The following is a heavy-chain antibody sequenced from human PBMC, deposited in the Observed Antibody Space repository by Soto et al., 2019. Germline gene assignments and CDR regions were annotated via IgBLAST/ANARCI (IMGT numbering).Heavy chain of an antibody. CDR3: ARGLRAVARFDP. Sequence: SETLSLTCTVSGGSISSYYWSWIRQPPGKGLEWIGYIYYSGSTNYNPSLKSRVTISVDTSKNQFSLKLSSVTAADTAVYYCARGLRAVARFDPWGRGTLVTVSS. D-gene: IGHD6-19*01. CDR2: IYYSGST. V-gene: IGHV4-59*01. CDR1: GGSISSYY. J-gene: IGHJ5*02.